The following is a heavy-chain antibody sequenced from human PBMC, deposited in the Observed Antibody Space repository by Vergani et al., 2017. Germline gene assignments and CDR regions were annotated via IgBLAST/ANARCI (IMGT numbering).Heavy chain of an antibody. CDR1: GYSFTSNW. Sequence: EVQLVQSGAEVKKPGESLRISCKGSGYSFTSNWINWVRQMPGKGLEWMGRIDPSDSYTNYSPSFQGHVTISADKSISTAYLQWSSLKAADTGMYYCATVPHCSSTSCHNFDYWGQGTLVTVSS. CDR3: ATVPHCSSTSCHNFDY. CDR2: IDPSDSYT. V-gene: IGHV5-10-1*03. J-gene: IGHJ4*02. D-gene: IGHD2-2*02.